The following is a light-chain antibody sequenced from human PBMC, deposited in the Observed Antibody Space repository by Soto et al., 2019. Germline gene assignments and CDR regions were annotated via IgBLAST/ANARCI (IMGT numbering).Light chain of an antibody. J-gene: IGKJ1*01. CDR1: HSISNW. CDR3: QQSNGT. Sequence: DIQMTQSPSTLSASVGHRFTVTCRASHSISNWLAWYQQKPVKAPKLLIYKASNLESGVPSRFSGSGSGTEFIFTLSSLQPDDFATYYCQQSNGTFGQGTKVDIK. V-gene: IGKV1-5*03. CDR2: KAS.